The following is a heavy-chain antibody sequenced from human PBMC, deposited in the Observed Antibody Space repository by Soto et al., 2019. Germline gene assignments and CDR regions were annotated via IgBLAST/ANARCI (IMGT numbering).Heavy chain of an antibody. V-gene: IGHV3-30-3*01. CDR1: GFTFSSYA. J-gene: IGHJ6*02. CDR2: ISYDGSNK. D-gene: IGHD3-3*01. CDR3: ASGITMFGVITHYYYYGMDV. Sequence: QVQLVESGGGVVQPGRSLRLSCAASGFTFSSYAMHWVRQAPGQGLEWVAVISYDGSNKYYADSVKGRFTISRDNSKNPLYLQMNSLRADDTDVYYCASGITMFGVITHYYYYGMDVWGQGTTVTVSS.